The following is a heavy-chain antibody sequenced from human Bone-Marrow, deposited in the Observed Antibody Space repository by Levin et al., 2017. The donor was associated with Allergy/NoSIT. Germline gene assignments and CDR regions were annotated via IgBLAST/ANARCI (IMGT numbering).Heavy chain of an antibody. J-gene: IGHJ6*02. D-gene: IGHD3-3*01. CDR3: TTAAYYDFWSGYYYRYYYYGMDV. V-gene: IGHV3-15*01. CDR1: GFTFSNAW. CDR2: IKSKTDGGTT. Sequence: GGSLRLSCAASGFTFSNAWMSWVRQAPGKGLEWVGRIKSKTDGGTTDYAAPVKGRFTISRDDSKNTLYLQMNSLKTEDTAVYYCTTAAYYDFWSGYYYRYYYYGMDVWGQGTTVTVSS.